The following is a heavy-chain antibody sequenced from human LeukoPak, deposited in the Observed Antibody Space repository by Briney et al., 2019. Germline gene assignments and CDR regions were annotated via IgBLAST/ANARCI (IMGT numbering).Heavy chain of an antibody. J-gene: IGHJ6*03. Sequence: PSETLSLTCTVSGGSISSYYWSWIRQPPGKGLEWIGYIYYSGSTNYNPSLKSRVTISVDTSKNQFSLKLSSVTAADTAVYYCARLGCSGGSCYSGRKGYYNYMDVWGKGTTVTISS. CDR2: IYYSGST. D-gene: IGHD2-15*01. V-gene: IGHV4-59*01. CDR3: ARLGCSGGSCYSGRKGYYNYMDV. CDR1: GGSISSYY.